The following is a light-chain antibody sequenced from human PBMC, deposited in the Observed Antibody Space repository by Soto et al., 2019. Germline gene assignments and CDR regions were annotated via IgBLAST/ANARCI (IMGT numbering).Light chain of an antibody. J-gene: IGKJ1*01. CDR2: GAS. CDR3: LQDYNYPWT. Sequence: ALQMTQSPSSLSASVGDRDTITCRASQGIANDLGWYQQKPGKAPKLLIYGASTLESGVPSRFSGSGSGTDFTLTISSLQPEDFATYYCLQDYNYPWTFGQGTKVEIK. V-gene: IGKV1-6*01. CDR1: QGIAND.